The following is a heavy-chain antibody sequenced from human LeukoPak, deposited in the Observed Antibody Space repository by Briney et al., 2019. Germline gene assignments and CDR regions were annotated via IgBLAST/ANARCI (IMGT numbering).Heavy chain of an antibody. Sequence: PGESLKISCKGSGYSFTNYWIGWVRQMPGKGLEWMGIIYPGDPDTRYSPSFQGQVTISADKSISTAYLQWSSLKASDTAMYYCASLGCSSTSCYPEESPYDYWGQGTQVTVSS. CDR3: ASLGCSSTSCYPEESPYDY. CDR2: IYPGDPDT. V-gene: IGHV5-51*01. CDR1: GYSFTNYW. J-gene: IGHJ4*02. D-gene: IGHD2-2*01.